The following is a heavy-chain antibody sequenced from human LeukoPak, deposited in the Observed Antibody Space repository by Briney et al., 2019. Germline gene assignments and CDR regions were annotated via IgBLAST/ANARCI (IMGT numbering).Heavy chain of an antibody. D-gene: IGHD6-13*01. CDR2: IIPIFGTA. J-gene: IGHJ6*02. V-gene: IGHV1-69*13. CDR1: GGTFSSYA. CDR3: ARAEAAGYYYYYGMDV. Sequence: SVKVPCKASGGTFSSYAISWVRQAPGQGLEWMGGIIPIFGTANYAQKFQGRVTITADESTSTAYMELSSLRSEDTAVYYCARAEAAGYYYYYGMDVWGQGTTVTVSS.